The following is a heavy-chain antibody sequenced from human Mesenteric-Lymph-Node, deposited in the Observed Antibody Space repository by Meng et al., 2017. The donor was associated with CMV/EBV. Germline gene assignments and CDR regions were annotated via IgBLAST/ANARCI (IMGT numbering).Heavy chain of an antibody. CDR1: GFTFSSYA. D-gene: IGHD3-10*01. J-gene: IGHJ4*02. CDR3: AKDRSGLGSYYMFSDY. V-gene: IGHV3-23*01. CDR2: ISGSGGST. Sequence: GESLKISCAASGFTFSSYAMSWVRQAPGKGLEWVSAISGSGGSTYYADSVKGRFTISRDNSKNTLYLQMNSLRAEDTAVYYCAKDRSGLGSYYMFSDYWGQGTLVTVSS.